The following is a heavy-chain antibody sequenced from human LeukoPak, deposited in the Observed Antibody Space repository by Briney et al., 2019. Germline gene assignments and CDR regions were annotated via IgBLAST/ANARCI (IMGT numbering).Heavy chain of an antibody. Sequence: ASVKVSCKASGYTFTGYYMHWVRQAPGQGLEWMGWINPNSGGTNYAQKFQGRVTMTRDTSISTAYMELSRLRSDDTAVYYCASYSGYDWGPDYYYYYYMDVWGKGTTVTVSS. CDR2: INPNSGGT. CDR3: ASYSGYDWGPDYYYYYYMDV. D-gene: IGHD5-12*01. V-gene: IGHV1-2*02. CDR1: GYTFTGYY. J-gene: IGHJ6*03.